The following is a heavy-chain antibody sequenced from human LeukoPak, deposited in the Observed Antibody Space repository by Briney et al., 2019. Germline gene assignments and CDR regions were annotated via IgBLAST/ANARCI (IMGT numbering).Heavy chain of an antibody. J-gene: IGHJ4*02. V-gene: IGHV3-23*01. CDR3: AKDGSSRGRFDY. D-gene: IGHD3-10*01. CDR2: ISNSGGST. CDR1: GITFSSDA. Sequence: PGGSLRLSCAASGITFSSDAMSWVRQAPGKGLEWVSLISNSGGSTYYADSVKGRFTISRDNSKNTLYLQMNSLRAEDTAVYYCAKDGSSRGRFDYWDQGTLVTVSS.